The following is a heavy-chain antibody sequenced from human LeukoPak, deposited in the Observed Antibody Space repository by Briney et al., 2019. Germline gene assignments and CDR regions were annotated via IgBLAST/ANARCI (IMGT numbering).Heavy chain of an antibody. Sequence: GGSLRLSCAASKFTSSAYYMHWVRQAPGKGLEWVAVISYDGTNKYYADSVKGRFTISRDNSKNTLYLQMNSLRAEDTAVYYCVGVPALAMRVATIHWGQGTLVTVSS. V-gene: IGHV3-30*03. CDR3: VGVPALAMRVATIH. CDR1: KFTSSAYY. CDR2: ISYDGTNK. D-gene: IGHD5-12*01. J-gene: IGHJ4*02.